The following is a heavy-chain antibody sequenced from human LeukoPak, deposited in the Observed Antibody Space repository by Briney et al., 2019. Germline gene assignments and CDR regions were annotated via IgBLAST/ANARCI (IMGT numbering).Heavy chain of an antibody. CDR1: GFTFSTYA. V-gene: IGHV3-23*01. CDR3: DP. D-gene: IGHD3-10*01. CDR2: ISGSGGST. Sequence: GGSLRLSCAASGFTFSTYAMSWVRQAPGKGLEWVSAISGSGGSTYYADSVKGRFTISRDNSKNTLYLAKGPRLYGSGSYSWFDPWGQGTLVTVSS. J-gene: IGHJ5*02.